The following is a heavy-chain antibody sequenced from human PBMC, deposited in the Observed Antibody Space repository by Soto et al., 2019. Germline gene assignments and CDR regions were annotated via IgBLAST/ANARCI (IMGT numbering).Heavy chain of an antibody. Sequence: TLSLTCTVSGGSVSNSSYYWGWVRQPPGKGLEWIGSVYYSGSTYYNPSLESRVTISVDKSKNQFSLKLMSLSAADTAVYYCGRLEGLATISYYFDYWGQGALVTVSS. CDR1: GGSVSNSSYY. CDR3: GRLEGLATISYYFDY. CDR2: VYYSGST. J-gene: IGHJ4*02. D-gene: IGHD3-9*01. V-gene: IGHV4-39*01.